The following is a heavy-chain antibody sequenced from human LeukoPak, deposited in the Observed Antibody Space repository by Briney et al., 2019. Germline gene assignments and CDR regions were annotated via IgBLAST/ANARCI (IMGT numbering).Heavy chain of an antibody. J-gene: IGHJ4*02. CDR3: ARQKVDYGSGSQAIDY. V-gene: IGHV4-39*01. CDR2: IYYSGST. Sequence: SETLSLTCTDSGGSISSSSYYWGWIRQPPGKGLEWIGSIYYSGSTYYNPSLKSRVTISVDTSKNQFSLKLSSVTAADTAVYYCARQKVDYGSGSQAIDYWGQGTPVTASS. CDR1: GGSISSSSYY. D-gene: IGHD3-10*01.